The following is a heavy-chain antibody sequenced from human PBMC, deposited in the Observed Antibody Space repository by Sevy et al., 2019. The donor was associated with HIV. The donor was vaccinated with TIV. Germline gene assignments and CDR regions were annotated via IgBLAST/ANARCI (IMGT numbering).Heavy chain of an antibody. J-gene: IGHJ4*02. CDR1: GFTFSKYS. V-gene: IGHV3-23*01. CDR2: LSFGCGEI. D-gene: IGHD2-8*01. CDR3: AREGCTKPHDY. Sequence: GGSLRLSCAASGFTFSKYSMSWVRQPPGKGLEWVSTLSFGCGEINYADSVKGRFTISRDNSKSSVYRQMNNRRPEDTAVYYCAREGCTKPHDYWGQGTLVTVSS.